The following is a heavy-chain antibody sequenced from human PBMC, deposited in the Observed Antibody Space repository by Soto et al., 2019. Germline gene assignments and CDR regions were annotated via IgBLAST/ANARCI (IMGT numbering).Heavy chain of an antibody. D-gene: IGHD4-17*01. Sequence: QLQLQESGSGLVKPSQTLSLTCAVSGGSISSGGYSWSWIRQPPGKGLEWIGYIYHSGSTYYNPSLKSRVTIAVDRSKNQFSLKLSSVTAADTAVYYCARGLDYGDYGGWFDPWGQGTLVTVSS. CDR2: IYHSGST. J-gene: IGHJ5*02. CDR3: ARGLDYGDYGGWFDP. CDR1: GGSISSGGYS. V-gene: IGHV4-30-2*01.